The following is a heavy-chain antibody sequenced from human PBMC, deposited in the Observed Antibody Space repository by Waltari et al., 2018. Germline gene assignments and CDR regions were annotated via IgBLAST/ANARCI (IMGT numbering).Heavy chain of an antibody. V-gene: IGHV4-4*02. CDR2: IYHSGST. J-gene: IGHJ6*02. D-gene: IGHD3-3*01. CDR1: GGSISSSNW. Sequence: QVQLQESGPGLVKPSGTLSLTCAVSGGSISSSNWWSWVRQPPGKGLEWIGEIYHSGSTNYNPSLKSRVTISVDKSKNQFSLKLSSVTAADTAVYYCARDPDFWSGYHLNYGMDVWGQGTTVTVSS. CDR3: ARDPDFWSGYHLNYGMDV.